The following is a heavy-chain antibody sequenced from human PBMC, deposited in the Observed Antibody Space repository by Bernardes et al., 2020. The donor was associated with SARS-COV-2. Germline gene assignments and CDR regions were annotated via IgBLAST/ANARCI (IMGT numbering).Heavy chain of an antibody. CDR2: IYYSGST. CDR1: GGSIRSSSYY. D-gene: IGHD2-2*02. J-gene: IGHJ6*02. Sequence: APLFPTCTVSGGSIRSSSYYWGWLRQPPGKGLEWIGSIYYSGSTYYNPSLKSRVTISVDTSKNQFSLKLSSVTAADTAVYYCARLYDSRYYYYGMDDWGQGTTVTVSS. CDR3: ARLYDSRYYYYGMDD. V-gene: IGHV4-39*01.